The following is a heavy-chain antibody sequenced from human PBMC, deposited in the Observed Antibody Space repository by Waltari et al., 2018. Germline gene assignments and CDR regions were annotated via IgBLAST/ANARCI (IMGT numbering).Heavy chain of an antibody. Sequence: QVQLVQSGAEVKKPGASVKVSCKASGYTFTSYAMHWVRQAPGQRLEWMGWINAGNGNTKYSQKFQGRVTITRETSASTAYMELSSLRSEDTAVYYCARVGYCGGDCYSAYFDYWGQGTLVTVSS. D-gene: IGHD2-21*02. CDR3: ARVGYCGGDCYSAYFDY. CDR1: GYTFTSYA. J-gene: IGHJ4*02. V-gene: IGHV1-3*01. CDR2: INAGNGNT.